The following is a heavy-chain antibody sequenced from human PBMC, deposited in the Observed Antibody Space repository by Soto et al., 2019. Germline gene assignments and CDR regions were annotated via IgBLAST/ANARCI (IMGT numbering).Heavy chain of an antibody. V-gene: IGHV1-46*01. Sequence: QVQLIQFGAEVKKPGASVKVSCRASGYTFTKFHIHWVRQAPGQGLEWMGMIDPSGGVTRDAQRFQGRLTMTSDTSTSSVYMELRGLTSEDTAVYYCAREVMGHNNYETIGSYFDHWGPGTLVTVSS. J-gene: IGHJ4*02. CDR2: IDPSGGVT. CDR3: AREVMGHNNYETIGSYFDH. D-gene: IGHD3-16*01. CDR1: GYTFTKFH.